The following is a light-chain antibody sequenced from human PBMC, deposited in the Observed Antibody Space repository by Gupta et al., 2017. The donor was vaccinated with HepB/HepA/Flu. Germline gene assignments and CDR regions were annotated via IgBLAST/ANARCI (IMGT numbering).Light chain of an antibody. Sequence: IQMTHSPSSLSASVGDRVTITCRASQSISSYLNWYQQKPGKAPKLLIYAASSLQSGVPSRFSGSGSGTDFTLTISSLQPEDFATYYCQQSYSTPPWTFGQGTKAEIK. J-gene: IGKJ1*01. V-gene: IGKV1-39*01. CDR2: AAS. CDR3: QQSYSTPPWT. CDR1: QSISSY.